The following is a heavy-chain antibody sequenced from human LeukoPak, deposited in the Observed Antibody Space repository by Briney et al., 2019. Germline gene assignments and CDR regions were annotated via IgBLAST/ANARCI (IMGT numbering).Heavy chain of an antibody. Sequence: GGSLRLSCVASGFTVSSNYMSWVRQAPGKGLEWVSVIYSGGSTYYADSVKGRFTISRDNSKNTLYLQMNSLKAEDTAVYYCARDSMYYYGSGSSKGNYWGQGTLVTVSS. J-gene: IGHJ4*02. V-gene: IGHV3-66*01. CDR1: GFTVSSNY. CDR2: IYSGGST. CDR3: ARDSMYYYGSGSSKGNY. D-gene: IGHD3-10*01.